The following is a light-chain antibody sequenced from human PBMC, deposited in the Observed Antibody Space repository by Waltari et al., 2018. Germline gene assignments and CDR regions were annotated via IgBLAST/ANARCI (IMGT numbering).Light chain of an antibody. CDR1: QDGRSY. CDR2: DAS. J-gene: IGKJ3*01. Sequence: DIQMTHSPSPLSDSAGDRVTITCQASQDGRSYLNWYKQKPGKVPNLLIYDASNLETGVLPRFSGGGSGRDFTLTISSLQPEDIGTYYCQHYHIFPYSFGPGTTVDMK. CDR3: QHYHIFPYS. V-gene: IGKV1-33*01.